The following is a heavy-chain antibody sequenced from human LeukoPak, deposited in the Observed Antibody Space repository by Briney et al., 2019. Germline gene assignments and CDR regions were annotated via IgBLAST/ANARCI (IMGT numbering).Heavy chain of an antibody. CDR1: GFTFSSYS. CDR3: AKELTERWLIDAFDI. Sequence: GGSLRLSCAASGFTFSSYSMNWVRQAPGKGLEWVSYISSSGSTIYYADSVKGRFTISRDNAKNSLYLQMSSLRAEDTAIYYCAKELTERWLIDAFDIWGQGTVVTVSS. D-gene: IGHD6-19*01. V-gene: IGHV3-48*04. CDR2: ISSSGSTI. J-gene: IGHJ3*02.